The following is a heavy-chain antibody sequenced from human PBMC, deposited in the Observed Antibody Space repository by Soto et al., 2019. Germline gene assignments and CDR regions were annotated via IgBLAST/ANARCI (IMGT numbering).Heavy chain of an antibody. V-gene: IGHV4-34*01. Sequence: PSETRSLTCAVYGGSFSGYYWSWIRQPPGKGREWIGEINHSGSTNYNPSLKSRVTISVDTSKNQFSLKLSSVTAADTAVYYCARVSYGSGSYYFPNYYYYYGMDVLGQGTTVTVS. D-gene: IGHD3-10*01. J-gene: IGHJ6*02. CDR3: ARVSYGSGSYYFPNYYYYYGMDV. CDR1: GGSFSGYY. CDR2: INHSGST.